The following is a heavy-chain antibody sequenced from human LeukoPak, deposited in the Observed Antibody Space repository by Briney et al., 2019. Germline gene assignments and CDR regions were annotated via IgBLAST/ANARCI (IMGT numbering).Heavy chain of an antibody. J-gene: IGHJ4*02. V-gene: IGHV4-4*07. D-gene: IGHD4-17*01. CDR3: AREGRYGDYEGY. CDR1: GASLNIYY. Sequence: SETLSLTWTVSGASLNIYYWSWIRQPAGKGLGWIGRIYSVGSTNYNPSLKSRVTLSVDTSKNQLSLRMSSLTVADTAVYYCAREGRYGDYEGYWGQGTLVTVSS. CDR2: IYSVGST.